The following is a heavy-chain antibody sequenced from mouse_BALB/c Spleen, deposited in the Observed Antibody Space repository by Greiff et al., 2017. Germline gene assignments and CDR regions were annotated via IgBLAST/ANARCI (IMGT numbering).Heavy chain of an antibody. Sequence: VTLKVSGAELVKPGASVKLSCTASGFNIKDTYMHWVKQRPEQGLEWIGRIDPANGNTKYDPKFQGKATITADTSSNTAYLQLSSLTSEDTAVYYCASGSSGYTWFAYWGQGTLVTVSA. J-gene: IGHJ3*01. CDR3: ASGSSGYTWFAY. CDR1: GFNIKDTY. V-gene: IGHV14-3*02. D-gene: IGHD3-1*01. CDR2: IDPANGNT.